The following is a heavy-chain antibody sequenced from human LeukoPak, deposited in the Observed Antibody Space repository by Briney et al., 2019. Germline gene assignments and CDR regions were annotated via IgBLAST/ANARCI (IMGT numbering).Heavy chain of an antibody. D-gene: IGHD6-6*01. Sequence: SETLSLTCTVSGGSISSYYWSWIRQPPGKGLEWIGYIYYSGSTNYNPSLKSRVTISVDTSKNQFSLKLSSVTAADTAVYYCARITSIALWDAFDIWGQGTMVTVSS. CDR1: GGSISSYY. CDR2: IYYSGST. CDR3: ARITSIALWDAFDI. V-gene: IGHV4-59*08. J-gene: IGHJ3*02.